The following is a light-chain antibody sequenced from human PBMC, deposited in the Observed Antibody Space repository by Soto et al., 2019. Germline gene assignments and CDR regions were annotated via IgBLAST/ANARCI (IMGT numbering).Light chain of an antibody. V-gene: IGLV2-8*01. Sequence: QSALTQPPSASGSPGQSVTISCTGTSSDVGGYNYVSWYQQHPGKAPKLMIYEVSKRPSGVPDRFSGSTSGNTAALTVSGLHADDEADYSCSSRAGRNNLRVFGGGSQLTLL. CDR2: EVS. CDR3: SSRAGRNNLRV. J-gene: IGLJ2*01. CDR1: SSDVGGYNY.